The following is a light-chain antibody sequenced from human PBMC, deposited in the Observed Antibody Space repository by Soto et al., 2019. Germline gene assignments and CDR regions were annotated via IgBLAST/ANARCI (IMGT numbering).Light chain of an antibody. CDR2: DVT. J-gene: IGLJ3*02. CDR3: CSHAGGSSWV. V-gene: IGLV2-11*01. Sequence: QSALTQPRSVSGSPGQSVTISCTGTSGDVGAYDRVSWYQHHPTKAPKLLIYDVTNRPSGVPYRFSGSKSGSTASLTISGLQAEDEADYYCCSHAGGSSWVFGGGTQLTVL. CDR1: SGDVGAYDR.